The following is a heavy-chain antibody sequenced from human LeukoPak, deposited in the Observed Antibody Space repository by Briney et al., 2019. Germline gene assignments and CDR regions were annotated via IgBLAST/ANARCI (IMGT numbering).Heavy chain of an antibody. D-gene: IGHD3-22*01. CDR3: ARGRGYSSGYRYFDY. Sequence: SETLSLTSAVYGASFSGYYWSWIRQPPGKGLEWIGEINHSGSTNYNPSLKSRVTISVDTSKNQFSLKLSSVTAADTAVYYCARGRGYSSGYRYFDYWGQGTLVTVSS. CDR2: INHSGST. V-gene: IGHV4-34*01. CDR1: GASFSGYY. J-gene: IGHJ4*02.